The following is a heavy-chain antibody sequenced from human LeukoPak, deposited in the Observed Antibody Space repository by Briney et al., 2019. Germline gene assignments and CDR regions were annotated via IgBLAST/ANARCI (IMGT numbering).Heavy chain of an antibody. V-gene: IGHV3-7*01. J-gene: IGHJ4*02. CDR2: ISPDGSAR. Sequence: GGSLRLSCSASGFDFATYWINWVRQAPGKGLEWVANISPDGSARYVDAVRGRFTTSRDNAKNSLSMEMNSLRAEDTAVYYCVGWGGGVNHWGQGALVTVSS. CDR1: GFDFATYW. D-gene: IGHD3-16*01. CDR3: VGWGGGVNH.